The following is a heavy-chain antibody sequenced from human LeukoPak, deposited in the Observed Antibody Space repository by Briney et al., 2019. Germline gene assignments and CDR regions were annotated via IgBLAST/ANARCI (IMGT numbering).Heavy chain of an antibody. CDR3: ARNYFPYYYDSSGPSDNWFDP. D-gene: IGHD3-22*01. CDR1: GYTFTSYY. CDR2: INPSGGST. V-gene: IGHV1-46*01. Sequence: GASVKVSCKASGYTFTSYYMHWVRQAPGQGLEWMGIINPSGGSTSYAQKFQGRVTMTRDTSTSTVYMELSSLRSEDTAVYYCARNYFPYYYDSSGPSDNWFDPWGQGTRVTVSS. J-gene: IGHJ5*02.